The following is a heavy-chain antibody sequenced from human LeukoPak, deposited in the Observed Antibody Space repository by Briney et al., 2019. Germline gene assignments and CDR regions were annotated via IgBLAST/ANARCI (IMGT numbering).Heavy chain of an antibody. V-gene: IGHV1-8*01. J-gene: IGHJ4*02. D-gene: IGHD3-22*01. CDR2: MNPNSGNT. CDR1: GYTFTSHD. CDR3: AKDRVRDYYDSSGRYYFDY. Sequence: ASVTVSCKASGYTFTSHDINWVRQAPGQGLEWMGWMNPNSGNTGYAQKFQGRVTMTRNTSISTAYMELSSLRSEDTAVYYCAKDRVRDYYDSSGRYYFDYWGQGTLVTVSS.